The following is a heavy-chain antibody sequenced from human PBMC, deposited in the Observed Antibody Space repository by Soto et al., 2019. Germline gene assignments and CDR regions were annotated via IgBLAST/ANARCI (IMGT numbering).Heavy chain of an antibody. CDR1: GGSFSNDV. J-gene: IGHJ4*02. V-gene: IGHV1-69*13. CDR3: ARGYGDYPSFFDS. CDR2: VITIFGSA. D-gene: IGHD4-17*01. Sequence: ASVKVSCKASGGSFSNDVISWVRQAPGQGLEWMGGVITIFGSANYGQKFQGRVTITADESTSTAYMELSSLRSEDTAVYYCARGYGDYPSFFDSWGQGALVTVS.